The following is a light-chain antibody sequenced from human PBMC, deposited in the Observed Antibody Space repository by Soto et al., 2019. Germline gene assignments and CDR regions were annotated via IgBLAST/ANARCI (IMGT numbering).Light chain of an antibody. Sequence: EIVLTQSPATLSLSPGERATLSCRASQSVNTYLAWYQQKPGQAPRLLIYDASNRATGIPGRFSGGGSRTDFTRTISSLEPEDFAVYYCQQRSNRPPTFGPGTKVDI. CDR3: QQRSNRPPT. CDR2: DAS. CDR1: QSVNTY. V-gene: IGKV3-11*01. J-gene: IGKJ3*01.